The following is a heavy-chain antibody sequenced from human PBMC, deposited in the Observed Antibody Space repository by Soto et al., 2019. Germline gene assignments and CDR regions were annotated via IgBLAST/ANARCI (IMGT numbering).Heavy chain of an antibody. Sequence: GGPLTVYCAVCGFTFSSCSLNWVSQAPGKGLEWVSSISSSSSYIYYADSVKGRFTISRDNAKNSLYLQMNSLGAEDTAVSYCARLTYSSGESDYWGQGTLVTVSS. CDR3: ARLTYSSGESDY. J-gene: IGHJ4*02. CDR2: ISSSSSYI. V-gene: IGHV3-21*01. CDR1: GFTFSSCS. D-gene: IGHD6-19*01.